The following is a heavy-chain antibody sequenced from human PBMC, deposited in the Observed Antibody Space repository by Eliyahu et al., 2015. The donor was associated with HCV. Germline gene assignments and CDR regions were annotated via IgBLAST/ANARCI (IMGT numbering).Heavy chain of an antibody. J-gene: IGHJ6*02. CDR1: GFTFKNYA. V-gene: IGHV3-23*04. CDR3: AKEGDSSLDV. Sequence: EVHLEDSGGGLVHPGGSLRLSCEVSGFTFKNYAMNWVRQAPGKGLQWVSVISGXGDTTYYAESVKGRFTISRDNSKNVVFLTMNSLRVDDTAVYFCAKEGDSSLDVWGRGTAVNVSS. CDR2: ISGXGDTT. D-gene: IGHD6-13*01.